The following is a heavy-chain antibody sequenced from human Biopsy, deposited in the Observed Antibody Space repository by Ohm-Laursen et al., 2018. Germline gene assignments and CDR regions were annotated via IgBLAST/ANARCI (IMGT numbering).Heavy chain of an antibody. V-gene: IGHV3-11*01. CDR1: GFTFTDYD. Sequence: GSLRLSCTASGFTFTDYDISWVRHVPGQGLEWLALISPSYTTIYYADSERGRFFISRDDAKNSVSLEMSSLRADDTALYFCARNVRLEMTDHSGVTTYSRYFAMDAWGRGTRVTVSS. CDR3: ARNVRLEMTDHSGVTTYSRYFAMDA. CDR2: ISPSYTTI. J-gene: IGHJ6*02. D-gene: IGHD1-1*01.